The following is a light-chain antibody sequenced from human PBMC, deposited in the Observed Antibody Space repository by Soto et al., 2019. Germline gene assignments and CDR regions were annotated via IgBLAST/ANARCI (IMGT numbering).Light chain of an antibody. V-gene: IGKV1-5*01. CDR3: QQYNGYSRT. J-gene: IGKJ1*01. Sequence: IQMTQSPSTLSASVGDRVTITCRASQSIGDSLAWYQQKPGKAPYLLISDVSSLERGVPSRFSGSGSGTEFTLTISSMQPDDFATFYCQQYNGYSRTFGQGTEVDIK. CDR2: DVS. CDR1: QSIGDS.